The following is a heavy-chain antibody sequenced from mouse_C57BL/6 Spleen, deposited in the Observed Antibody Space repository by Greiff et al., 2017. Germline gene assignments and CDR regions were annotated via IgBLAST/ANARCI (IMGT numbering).Heavy chain of an antibody. D-gene: IGHD3-2*02. CDR3: ARGGSSGSFAY. CDR1: GYSFTSYY. J-gene: IGHJ3*01. V-gene: IGHV1-66*01. CDR2: IYPGSGNT. Sequence: QVQLQQSGPELVKPGASVKISCTASGYSFTSYYIHWVKQRPGQGLEWIGWIYPGSGNTKYNEKFKGKATLTADTSSSAAYMQLSRLTSDDSAVYYCARGGSSGSFAYWGQGTLVTVSA.